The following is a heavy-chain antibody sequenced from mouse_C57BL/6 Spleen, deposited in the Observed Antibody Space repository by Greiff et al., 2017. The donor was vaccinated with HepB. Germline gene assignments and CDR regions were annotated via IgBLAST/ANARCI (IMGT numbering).Heavy chain of an antibody. J-gene: IGHJ3*01. CDR3: ARWDYGRAWFAY. V-gene: IGHV5-9*01. Sequence: EVKVDESGGGLVKPGGSLKLSCAASGFTFSSYTMSWVRQTPEKRLEWVATISGGGGNTYYPDSVKGRFTISRDNAKNTLYLQMSSLRSEDTALYYCARWDYGRAWFAYWGQGTLVTVSA. CDR2: ISGGGGNT. CDR1: GFTFSSYT. D-gene: IGHD1-1*01.